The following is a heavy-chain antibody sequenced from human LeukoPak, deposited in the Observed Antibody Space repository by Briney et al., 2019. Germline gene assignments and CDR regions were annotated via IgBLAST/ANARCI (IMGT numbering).Heavy chain of an antibody. D-gene: IGHD3-10*01. V-gene: IGHV5-51*01. CDR2: IYPGDSDA. J-gene: IGHJ3*02. Sequence: GESLKTSCKGSGYSFTNYWIAWVRQVPGQGREWMAIIYPGDSDARYSPSFQGQVTITVDKSISTTYLRWSSLKASGTAMDHCARRGWGFGEPKRDHDTFDIWGQGTMVTVSS. CDR3: ARRGWGFGEPKRDHDTFDI. CDR1: GYSFTNYW.